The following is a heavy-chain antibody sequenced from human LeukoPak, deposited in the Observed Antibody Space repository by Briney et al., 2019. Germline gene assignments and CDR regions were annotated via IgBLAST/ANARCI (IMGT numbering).Heavy chain of an antibody. Sequence: GGSLRLSCEASGFTLSRYWMTWVRQAPGKGLELVASIKQDGSEKYYVDSVKGRFTISRDNAKNSLYLQMNSLRVEDTAVYYCARDGGYYNSPFDYWGQGTLVTVSS. CDR1: GFTLSRYW. J-gene: IGHJ4*02. V-gene: IGHV3-7*01. D-gene: IGHD1-1*01. CDR3: ARDGGYYNSPFDY. CDR2: IKQDGSEK.